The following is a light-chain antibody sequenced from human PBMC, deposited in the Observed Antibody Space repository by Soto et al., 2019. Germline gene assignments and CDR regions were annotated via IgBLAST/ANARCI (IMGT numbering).Light chain of an antibody. CDR3: QHSYTTPRT. J-gene: IGKJ1*01. Sequence: DIQMTQSPSSLSASVGDRVTITCRASESITTYLNWYQQNSGTAPKLLIYSASTLQSGVPSWFSGSGSATYFTLTITGLRPEDVAIYHCQHSYTTPRTFGQGTKVEIK. CDR1: ESITTY. V-gene: IGKV1-39*01. CDR2: SAS.